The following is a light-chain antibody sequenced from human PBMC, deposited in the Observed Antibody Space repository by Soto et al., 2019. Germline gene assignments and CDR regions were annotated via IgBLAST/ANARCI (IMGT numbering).Light chain of an antibody. Sequence: EIVLTQSPGTLSLSPGERATLSCRASQSVGNNNLAWYQQKPGQAPRFLIYDASSRATGIPDRFSGSGSGTDFTLTISRLEPEDFAVYDCEQYCSTPLTCGGGTKVEIK. J-gene: IGKJ4*01. CDR1: QSVGNNN. CDR2: DAS. CDR3: EQYCSTPLT. V-gene: IGKV3-20*01.